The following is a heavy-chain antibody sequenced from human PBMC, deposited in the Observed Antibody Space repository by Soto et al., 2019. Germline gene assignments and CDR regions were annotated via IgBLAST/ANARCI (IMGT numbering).Heavy chain of an antibody. CDR3: ARARPFGYCSSTSCSKYYYVMDV. CDR1: GFTFSSYD. J-gene: IGHJ6*02. D-gene: IGHD2-2*03. Sequence: GGSLRLSCAASGFTFSSYDMHWVRQATGKGLEWVSAIGTAGDTYYPGSVKGRFTISRENAKNSLYLQMNSLRAGDTAVYYCARARPFGYCSSTSCSKYYYVMDVWGQGTTVTVSS. CDR2: IGTAGDT. V-gene: IGHV3-13*01.